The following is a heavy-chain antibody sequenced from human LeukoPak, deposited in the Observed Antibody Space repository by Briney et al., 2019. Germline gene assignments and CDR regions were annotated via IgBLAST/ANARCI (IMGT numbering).Heavy chain of an antibody. D-gene: IGHD6-19*01. V-gene: IGHV1-69*04. CDR3: ARGAWQWLVFDY. Sequence: SVKVSCKASGYTFTSYGISWVRQAPGQGLEWMGRIIPILGISNYAQKFQGRVTITADKSTSTAYMDLSSLRSEDTAVYYCARGAWQWLVFDYWGQGTLVTVSS. CDR2: IIPILGIS. CDR1: GYTFTSYG. J-gene: IGHJ4*02.